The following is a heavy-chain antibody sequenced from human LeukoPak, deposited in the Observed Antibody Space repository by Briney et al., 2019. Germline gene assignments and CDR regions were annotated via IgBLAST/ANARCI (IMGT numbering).Heavy chain of an antibody. CDR3: SRVEYSSHIDY. V-gene: IGHV4-59*01. D-gene: IGHD6-6*01. CDR1: GGSISSYY. Sequence: SETLSLTCTVSGGSISSYYLSWIRQPPGKGLEWIGYIYYSGSTNYNPSLKSRVTISVDTSNNQFSLKLSTVTAADTAVYYCSRVEYSSHIDYWGQGTLVTVSS. J-gene: IGHJ4*02. CDR2: IYYSGST.